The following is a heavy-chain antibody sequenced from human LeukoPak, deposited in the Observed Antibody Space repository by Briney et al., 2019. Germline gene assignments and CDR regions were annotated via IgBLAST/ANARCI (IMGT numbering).Heavy chain of an antibody. CDR2: ISAYNGNT. Sequence: GASVKVSCKASGYTFTSYGISWVRQAPGHGLEWMGWISAYNGNTNYAQKLQGRVTMTTDTSTSTAYMELRSPRSDDTAVYYCARHDCSSTSCYGNFDYWGQGTLVTVSS. J-gene: IGHJ4*02. CDR1: GYTFTSYG. D-gene: IGHD2-2*01. CDR3: ARHDCSSTSCYGNFDY. V-gene: IGHV1-18*01.